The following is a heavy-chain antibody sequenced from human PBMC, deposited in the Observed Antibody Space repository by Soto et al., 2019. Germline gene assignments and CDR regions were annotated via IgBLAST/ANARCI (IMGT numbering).Heavy chain of an antibody. CDR2: ISSSSSYI. CDR3: ARGLNSGYETHNDY. CDR1: GFTFSSYS. V-gene: IGHV3-21*01. J-gene: IGHJ4*02. D-gene: IGHD5-12*01. Sequence: GGSLRLSCAASGFTFSSYSMNWVRQAPGKGLEWVSSISSSSSYIYYADSVKGRFTISRDNAKNSLYLQMNSLRAEDTAVYYCARGLNSGYETHNDYWGQGTLVTVSS.